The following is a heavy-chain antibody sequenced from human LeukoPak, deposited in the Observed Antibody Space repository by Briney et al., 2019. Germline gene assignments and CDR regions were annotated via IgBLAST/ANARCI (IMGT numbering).Heavy chain of an antibody. D-gene: IGHD5-18*01. Sequence: SETLSLTCAVYGGSFSGYYWSWIRQPPGKGLEWIEEINHSGSTNYNPSLKSRVTISVDTSKNQFSLKLSSVTAADTAVYYCARKDRGYSYGNSDWGQGTLVTVSS. CDR1: GGSFSGYY. J-gene: IGHJ4*02. CDR2: INHSGST. CDR3: ARKDRGYSYGNSD. V-gene: IGHV4-34*01.